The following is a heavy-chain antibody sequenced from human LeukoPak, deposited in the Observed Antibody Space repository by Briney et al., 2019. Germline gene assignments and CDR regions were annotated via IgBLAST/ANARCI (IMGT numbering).Heavy chain of an antibody. V-gene: IGHV3-33*01. J-gene: IGHJ3*02. CDR2: IWYDGSSK. CDR1: GFTFSSYG. Sequence: GGSLRLSCAASGFTFSSYGMHWVRQAPGKGLEWVAVIWYDGSSKYYADSVKGRFTISRDNSKNTLYLQMNSLRAEDTAVYYCARGDPHDAFDIWGQGTMVTVSS. CDR3: ARGDPHDAFDI.